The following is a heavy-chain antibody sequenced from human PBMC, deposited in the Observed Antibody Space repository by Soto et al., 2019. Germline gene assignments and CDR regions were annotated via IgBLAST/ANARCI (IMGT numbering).Heavy chain of an antibody. J-gene: IGHJ6*02. CDR1: GFTFSSYA. Sequence: EVQLLESGGGLVQPGGSLRLSCAASGFTFSSYAMSWVRQAPGKGLEWVSAISGSGGSTYYADSVKGRFTISRDNSKNTLYLQMNSLRAEDTAVYYCAKGLLLWFGELSVHNYYYGMDVWGQGTTVTVSS. V-gene: IGHV3-23*01. CDR3: AKGLLLWFGELSVHNYYYGMDV. D-gene: IGHD3-10*01. CDR2: ISGSGGST.